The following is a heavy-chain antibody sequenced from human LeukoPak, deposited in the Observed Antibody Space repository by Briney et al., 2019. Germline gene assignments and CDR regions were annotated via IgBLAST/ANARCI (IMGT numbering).Heavy chain of an antibody. CDR2: INPHSGGT. J-gene: IGHJ4*02. CDR3: ARDVGEYCSSTNCYASHY. V-gene: IGHV1-2*02. Sequence: RASVKVSCKASGYTFTGYYIHWVRQAPGQGLKWMGWINPHSGGTNYAQKFQGGVTMTRDTSITTAYMELSSLRSDDTAVYYCARDVGEYCSSTNCYASHYWGQGTLVTVSS. D-gene: IGHD2-2*01. CDR1: GYTFTGYY.